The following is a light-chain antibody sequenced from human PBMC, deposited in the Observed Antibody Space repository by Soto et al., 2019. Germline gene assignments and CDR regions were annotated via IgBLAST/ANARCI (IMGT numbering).Light chain of an antibody. CDR1: ESVTSS. V-gene: IGKV3-15*01. CDR3: QQYNIWPLWT. J-gene: IGKJ1*01. CDR2: AAS. Sequence: EIVMTQSPATLSVSTGDRHTLSCRASESVTSSIAWYQQNPGQPPRLLIYAASTRATDVPARFSGGGSETEFTLTISSLQSEDFAVYFCQQYNIWPLWTFGQGTKVEIK.